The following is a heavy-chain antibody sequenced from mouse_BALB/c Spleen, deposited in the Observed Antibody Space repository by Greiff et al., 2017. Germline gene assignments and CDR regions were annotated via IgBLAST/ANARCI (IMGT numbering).Heavy chain of an antibody. J-gene: IGHJ4*01. CDR2: IRNKANGYTT. CDR1: GFTFTDYY. V-gene: IGHV7-3*02. D-gene: IGHD2-1*01. Sequence: EVQVVESGGGLVQPGGSLRLSCATSGFTFTDYYMSWVRQPQGKALEWLGFIRNKANGYTTEYSASVKGRFTISRDNSQSILYLQMNTLRAEDSATYYCARDSGNYESYAMDYWGQGTSVTVSS. CDR3: ARDSGNYESYAMDY.